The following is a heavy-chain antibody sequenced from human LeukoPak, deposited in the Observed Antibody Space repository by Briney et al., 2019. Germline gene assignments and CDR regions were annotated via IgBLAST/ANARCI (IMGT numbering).Heavy chain of an antibody. CDR1: GYTYTGYY. CDR2: INPNSGGT. V-gene: IGHV1-2*02. D-gene: IGHD1-7*01. CDR3: ARTTNWNYRYYYYYMDV. Sequence: ASVKVSCKAPGYTYTGYYMHWVRQAPGQGLEWMGWINPNSGGTNYAQKFQGRVTMTRDTSISTAYMELSRLRSDDTAVYYCARTTNWNYRYYYYYMDVWGKGTTVTVSS. J-gene: IGHJ6*03.